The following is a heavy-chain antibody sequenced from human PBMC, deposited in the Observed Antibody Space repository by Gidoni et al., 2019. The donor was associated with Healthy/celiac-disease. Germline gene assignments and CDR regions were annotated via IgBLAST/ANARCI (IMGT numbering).Heavy chain of an antibody. CDR3: ATYRDSNYRYFDY. J-gene: IGHJ4*02. CDR2: IYYSGST. D-gene: IGHD4-4*01. CDR1: GGSISSYY. Sequence: QLHLQESRPGLVTPSETLSLTCTVSGGSISSYYWSWIRQPPGKGLEWIGYIYYSGSTNYNPSLKSRVTISVDTSKNQFSLKLSSVTAADTAVYYCATYRDSNYRYFDYWGQGTLVTVSS. V-gene: IGHV4-59*01.